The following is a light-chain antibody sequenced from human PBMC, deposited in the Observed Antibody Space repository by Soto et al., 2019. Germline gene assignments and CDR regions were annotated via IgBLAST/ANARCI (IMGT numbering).Light chain of an antibody. CDR2: EVF. J-gene: IGLJ2*01. CDR1: SSDVGGYKF. CDR3: SSYTTSTTLVL. V-gene: IGLV2-14*01. Sequence: QSALTQPASVSGSPGQSITISCTGTSSDVGGYKFVSWYQQHPGKAPKLMIYEVFNRPSGVSIRFSGSKSGNTASLTISGLQAEDEADYYCSSYTTSTTLVLFGGGTKLTVL.